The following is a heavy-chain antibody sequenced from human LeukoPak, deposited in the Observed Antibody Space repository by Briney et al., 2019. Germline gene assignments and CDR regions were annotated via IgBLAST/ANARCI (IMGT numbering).Heavy chain of an antibody. CDR2: INAGNGNT. J-gene: IGHJ4*02. V-gene: IGHV1-3*01. CDR1: GYTFTSYA. D-gene: IGHD3-10*01. CDR3: ATGIGSGLGYYFDY. Sequence: ASVKVSCKASGYTFTSYAMHWVRQAPGQRLEWMGWINAGNGNTKYSQKFQGRVTITRDTSASTAYMELSSLRSEDTAVYYCATGIGSGLGYYFDYWGQGTLVTVSS.